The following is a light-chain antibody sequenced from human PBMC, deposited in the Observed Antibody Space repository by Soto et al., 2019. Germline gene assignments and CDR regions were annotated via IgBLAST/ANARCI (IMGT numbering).Light chain of an antibody. Sequence: DIVMTQSPASFSVSVDECDALTCKCSDMVLYSSNNKNYVAWYKQKQGQPNKLIIYWAYTRESGVHDRFSGSGSGTDVTRPVSSLQAEDGAVYYGQTYYSTPWAVGDGNKVGI. CDR1: DMVLYSSNNKNY. V-gene: IGKV4-1*01. J-gene: IGKJ4*01. CDR2: WAY. CDR3: QTYYSTPWA.